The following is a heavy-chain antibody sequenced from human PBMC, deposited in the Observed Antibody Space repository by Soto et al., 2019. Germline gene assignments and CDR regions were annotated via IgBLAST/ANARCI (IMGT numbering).Heavy chain of an antibody. V-gene: IGHV1-2*02. CDR3: AKDLTRQLAYWLDP. CDR1: GFSFTGSY. CDR2: INAHSGST. D-gene: IGHD6-6*01. J-gene: IGHJ5*02. Sequence: GASVKVSCKASGFSFTGSYIHWLREAPGQGLEWMGWINAHSGSTEYAQKFQGRVTLTRDTSIATAYLTLTSLTSDDTALYYCAKDLTRQLAYWLDPWGQGTQVTVSS.